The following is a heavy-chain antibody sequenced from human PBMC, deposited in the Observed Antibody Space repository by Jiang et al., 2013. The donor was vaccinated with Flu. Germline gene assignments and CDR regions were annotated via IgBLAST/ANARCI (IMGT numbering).Heavy chain of an antibody. J-gene: IGHJ4*02. V-gene: IGHV3-23*01. CDR2: ISGRDDST. CDR3: AKDFTSFYDSSGYYYFDY. D-gene: IGHD3-22*01. Sequence: SVISGRDDSTFYADSVKGRFIISRDNSKNTVYLRMNSLRADDTAVYYCAKDFTSFYDSSGYYYFDYWGQGTLVTVSS.